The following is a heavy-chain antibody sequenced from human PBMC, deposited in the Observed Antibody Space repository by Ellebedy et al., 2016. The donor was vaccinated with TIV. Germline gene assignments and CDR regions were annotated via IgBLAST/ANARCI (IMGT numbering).Heavy chain of an antibody. D-gene: IGHD6-13*01. CDR1: GFTFSSYW. Sequence: PGGSLRLSCAASGFTFSSYWMTWVRQAPGKGLEWVAHIKQDGSEKYYVDSVKGRFTISRDNAENSLYLQMNSRRAEDTAVYYCARRGMAAGGTLLYYWGQGTLVTVSS. CDR3: ARRGMAAGGTLLYY. J-gene: IGHJ4*02. V-gene: IGHV3-7*03. CDR2: IKQDGSEK.